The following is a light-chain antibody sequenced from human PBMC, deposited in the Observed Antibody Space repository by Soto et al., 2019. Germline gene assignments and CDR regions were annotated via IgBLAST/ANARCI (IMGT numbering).Light chain of an antibody. CDR1: HAINNY. CDR3: QQANSFPIT. CDR2: SAS. V-gene: IGKV1-12*01. Sequence: DIQMTQSPSSVSASVGDRVTITCRASHAINNYLAWYQLKPGKAPKLLIYSASSLQTGVPSRFSGSESGTDFTLTISSLQPEDFATYFCQQANSFPITFGQGTRLRL. J-gene: IGKJ5*01.